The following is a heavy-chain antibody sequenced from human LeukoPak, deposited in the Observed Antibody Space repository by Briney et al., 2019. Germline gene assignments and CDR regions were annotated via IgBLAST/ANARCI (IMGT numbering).Heavy chain of an antibody. CDR3: ARVPDYYGSGSAIDY. CDR2: IYYSGST. D-gene: IGHD3-10*01. V-gene: IGHV4-59*01. Sequence: SETLSLTCTDSGGSLSSSNWSWIRQPPGKGLEWIGHIYYSGSTNYNPSLKSRVTISVDTSKNQFSLKLSSVTAADTAVYYCARVPDYYGSGSAIDYWGQGTLVTVSS. J-gene: IGHJ4*02. CDR1: GGSLSSSN.